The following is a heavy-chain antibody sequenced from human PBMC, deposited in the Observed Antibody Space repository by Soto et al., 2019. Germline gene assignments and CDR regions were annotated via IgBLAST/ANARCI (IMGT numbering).Heavy chain of an antibody. J-gene: IGHJ3*02. CDR2: ISYDGSNK. V-gene: IGHV3-30-3*01. CDR3: ARGRILEWYYRYGAFDI. D-gene: IGHD3-3*01. Sequence: GSLRLSCAASGFTFSSYAMHWVRQAPGKGLEWVAVISYDGSNKYYADSVKGRFTISRDNSKNTLYLQMNSLRAEDTAVYYCARGRILEWYYRYGAFDIWGQGTMVTVSS. CDR1: GFTFSSYA.